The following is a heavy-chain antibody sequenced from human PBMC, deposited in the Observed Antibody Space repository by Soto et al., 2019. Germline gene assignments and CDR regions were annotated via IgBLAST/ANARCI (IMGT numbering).Heavy chain of an antibody. D-gene: IGHD4-17*01. CDR2: IYWDVDK. Sequence: QITLKESGPTLVKPTQTLTLTCTFSGFSLSTSGVGVGWIRQPPGKALEWLALIYWDVDKRYSPSLKSRLTITKDTSKNQVVLTMTNMDPVDTATYYCAHSLKADYGDYAPFDYWGQGTLVTVSS. CDR1: GFSLSTSGVG. V-gene: IGHV2-5*02. J-gene: IGHJ4*02. CDR3: AHSLKADYGDYAPFDY.